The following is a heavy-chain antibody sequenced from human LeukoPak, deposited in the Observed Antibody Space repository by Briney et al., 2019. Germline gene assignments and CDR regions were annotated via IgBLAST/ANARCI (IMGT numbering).Heavy chain of an antibody. D-gene: IGHD3-10*01. Sequence: ASVKVSCKASGYTFTGYYMHWVRQAPGQGLEWMGWINPNSGGTNYAQKFQGRVTMTRDTSISTAYMELSRMRSDDTAVYYCAKEGQYYYGSGSYLNYWGQGTLVTVSS. J-gene: IGHJ4*02. CDR3: AKEGQYYYGSGSYLNY. CDR2: INPNSGGT. V-gene: IGHV1-2*02. CDR1: GYTFTGYY.